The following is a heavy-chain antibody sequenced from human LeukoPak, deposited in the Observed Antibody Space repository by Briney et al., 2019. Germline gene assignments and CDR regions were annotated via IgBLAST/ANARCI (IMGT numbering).Heavy chain of an antibody. D-gene: IGHD2-2*01. Sequence: PSETLSLTCAVYGGSFSGYYWSWIRQPPGKGLEWNGEINHSGSTNYNPSLKSRVTISVDTSKNQFSLKLSSVTAADTAVYYCASGYAITDAFDIWGQGTMVTVSS. CDR1: GGSFSGYY. J-gene: IGHJ3*02. CDR2: INHSGST. V-gene: IGHV4-34*01. CDR3: ASGYAITDAFDI.